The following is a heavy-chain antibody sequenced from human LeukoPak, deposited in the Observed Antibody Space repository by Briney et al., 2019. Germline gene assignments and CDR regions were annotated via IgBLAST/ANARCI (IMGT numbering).Heavy chain of an antibody. V-gene: IGHV4-31*03. J-gene: IGHJ5*02. CDR1: GGSISSGGYY. CDR2: IYYSGST. Sequence: TASETLSLTCTVSGGSISSGGYYWSWIRQHPGKGLEWIGYIYYSGSTYYNPSLKSRVTISVDTSKNQFSLKLSSVTAADTAVYYRARIALTGYDNWFDPWGQGTLVTVSS. D-gene: IGHD3-9*01. CDR3: ARIALTGYDNWFDP.